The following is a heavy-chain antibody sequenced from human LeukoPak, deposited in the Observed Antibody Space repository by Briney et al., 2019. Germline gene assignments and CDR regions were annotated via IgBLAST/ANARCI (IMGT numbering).Heavy chain of an antibody. Sequence: SETLSLTCAVSGGSFSGYYWSWLRQPPGKGVEWIGEINHSGSTNYNPSLKSRVTISVDTSKNQFSLKLSSVTAADTAVYYCARGQVGRAGTFRIWAYFDHWGQGTLVIVSS. D-gene: IGHD6-19*01. CDR3: ARGQVGRAGTFRIWAYFDH. CDR2: INHSGST. J-gene: IGHJ4*02. V-gene: IGHV4-34*01. CDR1: GGSFSGYY.